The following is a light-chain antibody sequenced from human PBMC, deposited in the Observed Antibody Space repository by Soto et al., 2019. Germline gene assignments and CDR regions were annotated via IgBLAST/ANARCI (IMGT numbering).Light chain of an antibody. CDR2: AAS. Sequence: CVYLGGRRIITYQASQSISSYLNWYQQKPGKAHKLLIYAASSLQSGVPSRFSGSGSGTDMTLTINSLQLESRETYCCPQDNYEPLSSAGGTKVDIK. V-gene: IGKV1-39*01. CDR3: PQDNYEPLS. J-gene: IGKJ4*01. CDR1: QSISSY.